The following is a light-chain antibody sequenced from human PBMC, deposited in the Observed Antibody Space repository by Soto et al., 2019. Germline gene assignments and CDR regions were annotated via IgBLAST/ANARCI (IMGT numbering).Light chain of an antibody. CDR3: RKYDSAPLT. CDR1: QGISNY. J-gene: IGKJ1*01. CDR2: AAS. V-gene: IGKV1-27*01. Sequence: DIQMTQSPSSLSASVGDRVTITCRASQGISNYLVWYQQRPGKVPKLLLYAASTLQSGVPSRFSGSGSGTDFTLTISSLQPEDVATYYCRKYDSAPLTFGQGTKVEIK.